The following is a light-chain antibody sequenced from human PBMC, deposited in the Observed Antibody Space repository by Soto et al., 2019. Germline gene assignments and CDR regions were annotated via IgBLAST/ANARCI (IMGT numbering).Light chain of an antibody. Sequence: QSVLTQPASVSGSPGQSITISCTGTSSDVGSYNLVSWYQQHPGKAPKLMIYEGSKRPSGVSNRFSGSKSGNTASLTISGLQAKDEAASYFYTFSRSFFGTRSVVTV. V-gene: IGLV2-23*01. CDR3: YTFSRSF. CDR2: EGS. CDR1: SSDVGSYNL. J-gene: IGLJ1*01.